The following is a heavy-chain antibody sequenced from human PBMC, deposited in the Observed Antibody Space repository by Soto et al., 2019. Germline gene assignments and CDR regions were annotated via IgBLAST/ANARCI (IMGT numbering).Heavy chain of an antibody. CDR3: ARVLGWYSSGWYWFDP. V-gene: IGHV1-18*04. CDR2: ISAYNGNT. D-gene: IGHD6-19*01. CDR1: GYTFTSYG. Sequence: RASVKVSCKASGYTFTSYGISWVRQAPGQGLEWMGWISAYNGNTNYAQKLQGRVTMTTDTSTSTAYMELRSLRSDDTAVYYCARVLGWYSSGWYWFDPWGQGTLVTVSS. J-gene: IGHJ5*02.